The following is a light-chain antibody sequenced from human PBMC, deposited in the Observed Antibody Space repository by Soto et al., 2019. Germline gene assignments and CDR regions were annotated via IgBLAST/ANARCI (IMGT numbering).Light chain of an antibody. J-gene: IGLJ1*01. CDR3: SAYSDIDTKV. CDR1: SSDVGAYIY. Sequence: LTQPASVSGSPGQSITISCVGTSSDVGAYIYVSWYQQFPGKAPKLILYEVNNRPSGVSNRFSGSKSDTTASLTISGLQPEDEADYYCSAYSDIDTKVFGTGTKVTVL. V-gene: IGLV2-14*03. CDR2: EVN.